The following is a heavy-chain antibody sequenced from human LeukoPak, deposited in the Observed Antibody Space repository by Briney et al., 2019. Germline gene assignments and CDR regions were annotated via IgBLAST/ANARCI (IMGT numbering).Heavy chain of an antibody. D-gene: IGHD5-18*01. CDR3: ARSSMAVDTAMEIDY. J-gene: IGHJ4*02. CDR2: INTNTGNP. CDR1: GYTFTSYG. Sequence: ASVKVSCKASGYTFTSYGISWVRQAPGQGLEWMGWINTNTGNPTYAQGFTGRFVFSLDTSVSTAYLQISSLKAEDTAVYYCARSSMAVDTAMEIDYWGQGTLVTVSS. V-gene: IGHV7-4-1*02.